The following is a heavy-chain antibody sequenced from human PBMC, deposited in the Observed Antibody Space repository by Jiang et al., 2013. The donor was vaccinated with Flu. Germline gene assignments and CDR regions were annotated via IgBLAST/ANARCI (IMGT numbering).Heavy chain of an antibody. D-gene: IGHD3-10*01. CDR2: IYYSGTT. CDR1: GGSITSENSY. Sequence: GSGLVKPSETLSLSCTVSGGSITSENSYWGWLRQPPGKGLEWIGSIYYSGTTYYNPSLKSRVTISVDTSKKQFSLKLSSVTAADTAVYYCASQHWDHGLGSYYMSYWGQGTRVTVSS. J-gene: IGHJ4*02. CDR3: ASQHWDHGLGSYYMSY. V-gene: IGHV4-39*07.